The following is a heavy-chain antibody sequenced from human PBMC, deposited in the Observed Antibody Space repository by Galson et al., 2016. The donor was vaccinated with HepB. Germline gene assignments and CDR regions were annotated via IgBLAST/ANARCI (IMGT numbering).Heavy chain of an antibody. CDR2: ISWNSGRI. Sequence: SLRLSCAASGFTFADYAIHWVRQAPGKGLEWVSGISWNSGRIAYADSVKGRFTISSDNAKNSLYLQMNSLRAEDTAFYYCAKATSGSAYGSRYFQHWGQGTLVIVSS. CDR3: AKATSGSAYGSRYFQH. V-gene: IGHV3-9*01. CDR1: GFTFADYA. J-gene: IGHJ1*01. D-gene: IGHD3-10*01.